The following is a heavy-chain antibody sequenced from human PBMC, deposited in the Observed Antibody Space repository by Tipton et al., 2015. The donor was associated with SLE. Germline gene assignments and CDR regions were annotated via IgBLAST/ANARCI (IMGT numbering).Heavy chain of an antibody. D-gene: IGHD3-16*02. CDR1: GGSISSSNW. V-gene: IGHV4-4*02. CDR2: ISHSGNT. CDR3: ARVGRLHLGELSPPFDY. J-gene: IGHJ4*02. Sequence: TLSLTCAVSGGSISSSNWWSWVRQPPKKGLEWIGEISHSGNTNYNPSLKSRVTMSVDKSKNQFSLRLSSVTVADTAVYYCARVGRLHLGELSPPFDYWGQGTLVTVSS.